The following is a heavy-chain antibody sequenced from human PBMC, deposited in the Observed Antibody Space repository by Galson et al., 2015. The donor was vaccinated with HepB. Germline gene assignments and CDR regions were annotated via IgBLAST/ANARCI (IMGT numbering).Heavy chain of an antibody. CDR2: IYTDSST. CDR1: GFTISRYH. J-gene: IGHJ3*02. Sequence: SLRLSCAAPGFTISRYHMSWVRQAPGKGLEWVSVIYTDSSTYYADSVKGRFSISRDNPKNTLYLQMSSLRAEDTAMYYCARDLGQGGAFDIWGQGTMVTVSS. D-gene: IGHD2-15*01. CDR3: ARDLGQGGAFDI. V-gene: IGHV3-66*01.